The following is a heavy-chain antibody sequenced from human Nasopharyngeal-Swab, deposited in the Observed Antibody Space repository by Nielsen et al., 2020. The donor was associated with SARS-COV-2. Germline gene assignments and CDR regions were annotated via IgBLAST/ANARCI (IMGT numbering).Heavy chain of an antibody. CDR2: IPYDGSNK. J-gene: IGHJ4*02. Sequence: GESLKISCAASGFTFTSYAMHWVRQAPGQGLEWMAVIPYDGSNKYYADSVKGRFTISRDNSKNTLYLQMNSLRAEDTAVYYCARVRVGTTNFDYWGQGTLVTVSS. D-gene: IGHD1-26*01. CDR3: ARVRVGTTNFDY. V-gene: IGHV3-30-3*01. CDR1: GFTFTSYA.